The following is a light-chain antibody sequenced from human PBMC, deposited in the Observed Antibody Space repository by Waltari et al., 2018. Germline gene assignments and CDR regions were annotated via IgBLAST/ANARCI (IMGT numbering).Light chain of an antibody. CDR3: QQFQTSPPT. CDR1: QTLKNSN. CDR2: ATS. J-gene: IGKJ1*01. V-gene: IGKV3-20*01. Sequence: EIVLTQSPVALSLSPGDSAVIPCRASQTLKNSNLAWYQLRVGQAPRPLIYATSTRATGVPLRFTGSGSETDFTLKIDRLEPEDFALYVCQQFQTSPPTFGRGTMV.